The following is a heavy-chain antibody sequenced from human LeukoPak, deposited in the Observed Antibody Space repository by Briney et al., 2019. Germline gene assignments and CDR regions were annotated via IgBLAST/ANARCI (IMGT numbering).Heavy chain of an antibody. J-gene: IGHJ4*02. CDR2: IKSKTDGGTT. CDR1: GFTFSNAW. D-gene: IGHD2-2*01. Sequence: GGSLRLSCAASGFTFSNAWMSWVRQAPGKGLEWVGRIKSKTDGGTTDYAAPVKFRFTISRDDSKNTLYLQMNSLKTEDTVVYYCTTDHEVLGYCSSTSCSPFDYWGQGTLVTVSS. V-gene: IGHV3-15*01. CDR3: TTDHEVLGYCSSTSCSPFDY.